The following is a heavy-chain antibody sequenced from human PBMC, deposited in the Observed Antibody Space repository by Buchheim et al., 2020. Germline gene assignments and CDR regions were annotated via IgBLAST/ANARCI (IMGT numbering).Heavy chain of an antibody. J-gene: IGHJ4*02. CDR1: GFTFSIYG. CDR3: AKSHSSDWYSFDY. CDR2: ISNDGSDK. Sequence: QVQLVESGGGVVQPGGSLRLSCAASGFTFSIYGMDWVRQAPGQGLEWVAVISNDGSDKYYAAFVKGRFTISSDNSNNPLSLQMNSLRAEDTAVYYCAKSHSSDWYSFDYWGQGTL. V-gene: IGHV3-30*18. D-gene: IGHD6-19*01.